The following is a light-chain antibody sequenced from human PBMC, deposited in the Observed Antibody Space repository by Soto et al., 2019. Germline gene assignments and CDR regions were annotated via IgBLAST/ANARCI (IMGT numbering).Light chain of an antibody. V-gene: IGKV3-20*01. J-gene: IGKJ5*01. CDR1: QSVTSSY. Sequence: ESVLTQSPGTMSLAPWKRATLSCRASQSVTSSYLGWYQQKVGQAPRLLIYGASSRATGIPDRFSGSGSGTDFTLTISRLEPEDFAVYYCQQYDSSPKTFGQGTRLEVK. CDR2: GAS. CDR3: QQYDSSPKT.